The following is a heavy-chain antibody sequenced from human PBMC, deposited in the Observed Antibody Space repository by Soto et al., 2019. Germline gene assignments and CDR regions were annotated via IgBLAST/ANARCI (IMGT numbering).Heavy chain of an antibody. CDR2: IYYSGTT. J-gene: IGHJ6*02. CDR1: GGSISSGGYY. CDR3: AASCVGCGGFNYYGMDV. D-gene: IGHD2-21*01. V-gene: IGHV4-31*03. Sequence: QVQLQESGPGLVKPSQTLSLTCTVSGGSISSGGYYWNWIRQHPGKGLEWIGYIYYSGTTYYNPXHKSRVTRSVXXSXTXXSLKRSSVTAADTAVYYCAASCVGCGGFNYYGMDVWGQGTTVTVSS.